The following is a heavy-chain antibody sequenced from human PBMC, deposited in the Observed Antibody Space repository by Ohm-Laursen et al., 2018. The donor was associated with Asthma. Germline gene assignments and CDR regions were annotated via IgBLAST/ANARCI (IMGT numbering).Heavy chain of an antibody. CDR2: ISYDGGNK. V-gene: IGHV3-30*04. D-gene: IGHD6-13*01. CDR1: GFTFSSYA. J-gene: IGHJ4*02. Sequence: SLRLSCTASGFTFSSYAMHWVRQAPGKGLEWVAVISYDGGNKYYGDSVKGRFTISRDNSKNTLYLQMNSLRAEDTAIYYCAKDVLGFVAAAQDWGQGTLVTVSS. CDR3: AKDVLGFVAAAQD.